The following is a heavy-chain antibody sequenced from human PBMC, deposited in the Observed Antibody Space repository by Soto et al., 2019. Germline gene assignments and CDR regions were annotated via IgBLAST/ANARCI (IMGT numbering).Heavy chain of an antibody. Sequence: ASVKVSCKASGYTFTSYGISWVRQAPGQGLEWMGWISAYNGNTNYAQKLQGRVTMTTDTSTSTAYMELRSLRSDDTAVYYCARDLPRLITTIKGYYYYGMAVWGQGTTVPVSS. D-gene: IGHD3-22*01. CDR1: GYTFTSYG. J-gene: IGHJ6*01. CDR2: ISAYNGNT. V-gene: IGHV1-18*01. CDR3: ARDLPRLITTIKGYYYYGMAV.